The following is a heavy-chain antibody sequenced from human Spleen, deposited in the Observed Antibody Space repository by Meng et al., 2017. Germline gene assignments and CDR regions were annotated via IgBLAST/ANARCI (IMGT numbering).Heavy chain of an antibody. Sequence: QLVESGGGVVQPGRSLRLSCAASGFTFSSYDMHWVRQATGKGLEWVSAIGTAGDTYYPGSVKGRFTISRENAKNSLYLQMNSLRAGDTAVYYCARGRVVGAIDYWGQGTLVTVSS. J-gene: IGHJ4*02. CDR1: GFTFSSYD. CDR2: IGTAGDT. CDR3: ARGRVVGAIDY. V-gene: IGHV3-13*01. D-gene: IGHD1-26*01.